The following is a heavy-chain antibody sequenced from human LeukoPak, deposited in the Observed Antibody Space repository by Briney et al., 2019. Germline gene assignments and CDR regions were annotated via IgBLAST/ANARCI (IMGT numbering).Heavy chain of an antibody. CDR2: VSAYNGDR. J-gene: IGHJ4*02. Sequence: ASVKVSCKASGYIFTDFGISWVRQAPGQGLERMGWVSAYNGDRNYAQKFQGRVTMTTDTSTSTAYLEVRSLRSDDTAAFYCVRDLGAMVPGQGIFFDYWGQGSLVTVSS. CDR1: GYIFTDFG. CDR3: VRDLGAMVPGQGIFFDY. D-gene: IGHD3-10*01. V-gene: IGHV1-18*01.